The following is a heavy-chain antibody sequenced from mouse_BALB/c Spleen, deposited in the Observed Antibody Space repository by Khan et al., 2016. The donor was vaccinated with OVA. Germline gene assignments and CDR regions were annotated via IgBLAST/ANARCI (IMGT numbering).Heavy chain of an antibody. CDR3: ERDGSRYNYAMDY. Sequence: EVQLQESGPGLVKPSQSLSLTCTVTGYSITSDYAWNWIRQFPGNKLEWMGYISYSGSTNYNPALKSRISITRDTSKNQFFLQLNSVTTEETATYYCERDGSRYNYAMDYWGQGTSVTVSA. V-gene: IGHV3-2*02. CDR2: ISYSGST. J-gene: IGHJ4*01. CDR1: GYSITSDYA. D-gene: IGHD1-1*01.